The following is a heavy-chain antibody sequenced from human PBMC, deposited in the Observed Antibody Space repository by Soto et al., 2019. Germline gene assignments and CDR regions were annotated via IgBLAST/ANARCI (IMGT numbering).Heavy chain of an antibody. V-gene: IGHV3-11*05. CDR1: GFTFSDYY. D-gene: IGHD3-9*01. Sequence: QVQLVESGGGLVKPGGSLRLSCAASGFTFSDYYMSWIRQAPGKGLEGVSYISSSSSYTNYADSVKGRFTISRDNAKKSLYLQMNSLRAEDTAVYYCARDADILTGSDAFDIWGQGTMVTVSS. J-gene: IGHJ3*02. CDR2: ISSSSSYT. CDR3: ARDADILTGSDAFDI.